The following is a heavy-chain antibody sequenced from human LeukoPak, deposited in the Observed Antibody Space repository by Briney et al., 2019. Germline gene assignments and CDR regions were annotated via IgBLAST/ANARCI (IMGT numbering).Heavy chain of an antibody. CDR2: IYPGDSDT. J-gene: IGHJ4*02. CDR3: ARSGYYYDSSGYYPLDY. V-gene: IGHV5-51*01. D-gene: IGHD3-22*01. CDR1: GYSFTSFW. Sequence: GESLKISCKGSGYSFTSFWIGWVRQMPGKGLEWMGIIYPGDSDTRYSPSFLGQVTISADKSISTAYLQWSSLKASDTAMYYCARSGYYYDSSGYYPLDYWGQGTLVTVSS.